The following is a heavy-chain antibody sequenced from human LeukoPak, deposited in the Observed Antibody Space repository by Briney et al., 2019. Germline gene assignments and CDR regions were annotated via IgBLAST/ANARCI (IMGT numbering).Heavy chain of an antibody. V-gene: IGHV3-23*01. CDR2: ISASDGRT. CDR1: GFTFDTSV. CDR3: ARGQYTSDWYYFDY. Sequence: GGSLRLSCAASGFTFDTSVMGWVRQAPGRGLEWVSDISASDGRTFYADSVKGRFTISRDNAKNSLYLQMNSLRAEDTAVYYCARGQYTSDWYYFDYWGQGTLVTVSS. J-gene: IGHJ4*02. D-gene: IGHD6-19*01.